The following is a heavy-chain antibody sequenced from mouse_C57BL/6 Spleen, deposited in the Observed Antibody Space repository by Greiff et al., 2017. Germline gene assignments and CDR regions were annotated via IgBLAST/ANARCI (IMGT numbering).Heavy chain of an antibody. CDR2: ISAGGSYT. D-gene: IGHD1-1*01. J-gene: IGHJ2*01. CDR3: ARDRGTTVVADFDY. V-gene: IGHV5-4*01. Sequence: EVQLVESGGGLVKPGGSLKLSCAASGFTFSSYAMSWVRQTPGKRLEWVATISAGGSYTYYPDKVKGRFTSSRDTAKNNLYLQMSQLKAEDTAMYYCARDRGTTVVADFDYWGQGTTLTVSS. CDR1: GFTFSSYA.